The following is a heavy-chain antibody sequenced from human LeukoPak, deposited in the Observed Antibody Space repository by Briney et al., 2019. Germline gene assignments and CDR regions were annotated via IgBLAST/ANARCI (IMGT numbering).Heavy chain of an antibody. Sequence: AGGSLRLSCVASGFTFSSYWMSWVRQAPGKGLEWVANIKQDGSEKYYVDSVKGRFTISRDNAKNSLYLQMNSLRAEDTAVYYCARDILTPYDYWGQGTLVTVSS. J-gene: IGHJ4*02. CDR3: ARDILTPYDY. CDR2: IKQDGSEK. CDR1: GFTFSSYW. V-gene: IGHV3-7*01. D-gene: IGHD3-9*01.